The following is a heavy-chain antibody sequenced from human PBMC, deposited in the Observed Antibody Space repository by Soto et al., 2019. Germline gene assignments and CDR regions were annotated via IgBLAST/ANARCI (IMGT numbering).Heavy chain of an antibody. CDR3: ARGVAGTEDF. V-gene: IGHV3-30*04. CDR2: ISYDGRNN. CDR1: GFTFSSYG. Sequence: ESGGGVVQPGKSLRLSCAASGFTFSSYGFHWVRQAPGKGLEWVGFISYDGRNNFYADSVKGRFTMSRDNSKNTLYLQVLSLRADDSAVYYCARGVAGTEDFWGQGTLVTVSS. J-gene: IGHJ4*02. D-gene: IGHD6-19*01.